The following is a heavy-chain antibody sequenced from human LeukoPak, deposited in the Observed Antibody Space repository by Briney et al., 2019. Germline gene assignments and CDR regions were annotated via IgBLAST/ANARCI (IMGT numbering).Heavy chain of an antibody. CDR3: EQADFWSGYHDHMDV. V-gene: IGHV3-11*04. CDR1: GFSFSDYY. D-gene: IGHD3-3*01. Sequence: GGSLRLSCAASGFSFSDYYMSWIRQAPGKGLEWVSYISSRGSTIYYADSVKGRFTISRDNAKNSLYLQMNSLRAEDTAVYYCEQADFWSGYHDHMDVWGKGTTVTVSS. J-gene: IGHJ6*03. CDR2: ISSRGSTI.